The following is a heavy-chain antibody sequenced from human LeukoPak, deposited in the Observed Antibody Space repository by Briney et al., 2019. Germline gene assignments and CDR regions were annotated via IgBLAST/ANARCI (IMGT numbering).Heavy chain of an antibody. CDR1: GFTFSSYA. J-gene: IGHJ4*02. V-gene: IGHV3-23*01. D-gene: IGHD6-13*01. Sequence: GGSLRLSCAASGFTFSSYAMSWVRQAPGKGLEWVSAISGSGGSTYYADSVKGRFTISRDNSKNTLYLQMNSLRAEDTAVYYCAGGRSSSWIFDYWGQGTLVTVSS. CDR3: AGGRSSSWIFDY. CDR2: ISGSGGST.